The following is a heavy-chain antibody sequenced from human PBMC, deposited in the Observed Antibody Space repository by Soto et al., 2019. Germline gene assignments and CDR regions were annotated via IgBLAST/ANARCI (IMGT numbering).Heavy chain of an antibody. CDR3: AREKVVYPHARVVPAADFDY. CDR2: IYYSGST. Sequence: SETLSLTCTVSGGSISSGDYYWSWIRQPPGKGLEWIGYIYYSGSTYYNPSLKSRVTISVDTSKNQFSLKLGSVTAADTAVYYCAREKVVYPHARVVPAADFDYWGQGTLVTVSS. CDR1: GGSISSGDYY. V-gene: IGHV4-30-4*01. D-gene: IGHD2-2*01. J-gene: IGHJ4*02.